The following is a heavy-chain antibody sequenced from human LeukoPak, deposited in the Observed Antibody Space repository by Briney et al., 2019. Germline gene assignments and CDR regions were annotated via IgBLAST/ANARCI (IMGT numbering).Heavy chain of an antibody. D-gene: IGHD2-15*01. V-gene: IGHV3-53*01. J-gene: IGHJ4*02. CDR1: GLTVGNNY. CDR3: ARDRHCSGGSCSGL. Sequence: GGSLRLSCAASGLTVGNNYMKWVRQAPGKGLEWVSLIYSGGSTYYADSVKGRFTISRDTPKNTVYLQMNSLRAEDTAVYYCARDRHCSGGSCSGLWGQGTPVTVSS. CDR2: IYSGGST.